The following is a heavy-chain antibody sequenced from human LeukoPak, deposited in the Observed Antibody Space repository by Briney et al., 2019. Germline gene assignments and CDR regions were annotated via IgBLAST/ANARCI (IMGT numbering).Heavy chain of an antibody. V-gene: IGHV3-20*04. CDR2: INWNGGST. CDR1: GSTFDDYG. D-gene: IGHD6-13*01. Sequence: PGGSLRLSCAASGSTFDDYGMSWVRQAPGKGLEWVSGINWNGGSTGYADSVKGRFTISRDNAKNSLYLQMNSLRAEDTALYYCAREDSSSWGYYFDYWGQGTLVTVSS. J-gene: IGHJ4*02. CDR3: AREDSSSWGYYFDY.